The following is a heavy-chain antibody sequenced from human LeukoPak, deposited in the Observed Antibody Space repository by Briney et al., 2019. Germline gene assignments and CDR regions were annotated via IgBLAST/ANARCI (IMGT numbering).Heavy chain of an antibody. D-gene: IGHD3-16*01. Sequence: GGSLRLSCAASRFAFSTYWMSWVRQAPGKGLEWMANIKHDGSGKYYVDSVKGRFTISRDNAKNSLYLQMNSLRAEDTAVYYCARDRLGPPYYYGMDVWGQGTTVTVSS. CDR1: RFAFSTYW. CDR3: ARDRLGPPYYYGMDV. V-gene: IGHV3-7*04. J-gene: IGHJ6*02. CDR2: IKHDGSGK.